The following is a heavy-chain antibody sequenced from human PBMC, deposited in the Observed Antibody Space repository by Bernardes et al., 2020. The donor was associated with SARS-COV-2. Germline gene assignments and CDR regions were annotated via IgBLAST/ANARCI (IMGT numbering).Heavy chain of an antibody. V-gene: IGHV3-30*18. Sequence: GGSLRLSCAASGFTFNNFGIHWVRQAPGRGLEWVAVISYEGSKRYYADSLEGRFTISKDNSKNTVYLQMNSLRAEDTAVYYCAKVAGTGSAFDIWGQGTMVTVSS. CDR1: GFTFNNFG. CDR2: ISYEGSKR. J-gene: IGHJ3*02. CDR3: AKVAGTGSAFDI. D-gene: IGHD6-19*01.